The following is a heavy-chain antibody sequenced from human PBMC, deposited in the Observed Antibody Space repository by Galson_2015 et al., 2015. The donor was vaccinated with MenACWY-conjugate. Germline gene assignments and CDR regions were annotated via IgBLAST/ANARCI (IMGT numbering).Heavy chain of an antibody. V-gene: IGHV3-7*03. Sequence: SLRLSCAASGFTFSSHRMSWVRQAPGKGLEWVANIKEGGSEKFHVDSVKGRFTISRDNAKNLLFLQMNSLRVEDTAVYYCARDEGSYWGQGTLVTVSP. CDR3: ARDEGSY. CDR2: IKEGGSEK. CDR1: GFTFSSHR. J-gene: IGHJ4*02. D-gene: IGHD3-10*01.